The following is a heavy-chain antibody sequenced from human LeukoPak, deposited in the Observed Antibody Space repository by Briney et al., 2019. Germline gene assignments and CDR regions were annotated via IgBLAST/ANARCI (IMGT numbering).Heavy chain of an antibody. J-gene: IGHJ1*01. V-gene: IGHV1-2*02. CDR2: INPNSGGT. CDR3: ARYCSGGSCLKYFQH. Sequence: ASVKVCCKASGYTFTGYYMHWVRQAPGQGLEWMGWINPNSGGTNYAQKFQGRVTMTRDTSISTAYMELSRLRSDDTAVYYCARYCSGGSCLKYFQHWGQGTLVTVSS. D-gene: IGHD2-15*01. CDR1: GYTFTGYY.